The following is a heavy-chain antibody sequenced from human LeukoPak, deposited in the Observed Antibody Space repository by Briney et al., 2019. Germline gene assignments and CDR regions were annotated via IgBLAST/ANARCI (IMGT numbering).Heavy chain of an antibody. CDR2: MNPNSGNT. CDR1: GYTFTSYD. CDR3: ARFRAGVGEPYGDY. V-gene: IGHV1-8*01. J-gene: IGHJ4*02. Sequence: GASVKVSCKASGYTFTSYDINWVRQATGQGLEWMGWMNPNSGNTGYAQKFQGRVTITRNTSISTAYMELRSLRSDDTAVYYCARFRAGVGEPYGDYWGQGTLVTVSS. D-gene: IGHD3-10*01.